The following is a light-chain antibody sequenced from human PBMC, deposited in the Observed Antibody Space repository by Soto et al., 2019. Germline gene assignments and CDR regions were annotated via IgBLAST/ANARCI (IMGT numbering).Light chain of an antibody. CDR3: QQRSNWPT. V-gene: IGKV3-11*01. CDR2: DAS. CDR1: QSVSSY. J-gene: IGKJ4*01. Sequence: EIVLTQSPATLSLSPGERATLSCRASQSVSSYLAWYQQKPGQAPRLLIYDASNRATGIPARFSGSGSGNDFTLTISSLEPEDFAVYYCQQRSNWPTFGGGTKVEIK.